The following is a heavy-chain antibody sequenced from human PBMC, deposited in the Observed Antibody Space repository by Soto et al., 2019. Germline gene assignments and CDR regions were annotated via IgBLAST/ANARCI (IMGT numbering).Heavy chain of an antibody. CDR2: VNPNNGDT. D-gene: IGHD3-10*01. Sequence: QVQLVQSGAELKKPGASVKVSCKASGYTFSNYDMNWVRQATGQGPEWIGWVNPNNGDTGYAQKFQGRVTMTTDISTTTAYMELTSLRSEDTAIYYCAKVSRKGSAIAFAYWGHGTLITVSS. V-gene: IGHV1-8*01. J-gene: IGHJ4*01. CDR1: GYTFSNYD. CDR3: AKVSRKGSAIAFAY.